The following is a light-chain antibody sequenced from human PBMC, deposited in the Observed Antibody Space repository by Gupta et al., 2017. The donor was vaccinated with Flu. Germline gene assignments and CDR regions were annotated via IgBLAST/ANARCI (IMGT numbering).Light chain of an antibody. Sequence: DIQMTQSPSSLSASVGDRVTITCRASQSISSYLNWYQQKPGKAPKLLIYAASSLQSGVPSRFSGSGYGKEFTLTISSLQPADFEIYYCQQRDITPEELTFGPGTKSGYQT. CDR1: QSISSY. CDR3: QQRDITPEELT. V-gene: IGKV1-39*01. CDR2: AAS. J-gene: IGKJ3*01.